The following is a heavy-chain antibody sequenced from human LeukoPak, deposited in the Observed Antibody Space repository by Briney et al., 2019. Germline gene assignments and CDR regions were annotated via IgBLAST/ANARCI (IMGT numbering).Heavy chain of an antibody. J-gene: IGHJ5*02. V-gene: IGHV1-24*01. CDR1: GYTLTELS. CDR2: FDPEDGET. Sequence: ASVKVSCKVSGYTLTELSMHWVRQAPGKGLEWVGGFDPEDGETIYAQKFQGRVTMTEDTSTDTAYMELSSLRSEDTAVYYCAVAARREANWFDPWGQGTLVTVSS. CDR3: AVAARREANWFDP. D-gene: IGHD6-6*01.